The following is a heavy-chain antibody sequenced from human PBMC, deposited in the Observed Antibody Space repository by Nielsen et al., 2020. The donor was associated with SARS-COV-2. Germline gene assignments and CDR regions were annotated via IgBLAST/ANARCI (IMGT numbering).Heavy chain of an antibody. Sequence: GGSLSLPCAASGFTFSSYTMNWVRQAPGKGLEWVSSISSSSHYIYYADSVKGRFTISRDNAKNSLYLQMNSLRAEDTAVYYCASPHLNYYDSSGYYYDIWGQGTMVTVSS. CDR1: GFTFSSYT. V-gene: IGHV3-21*01. J-gene: IGHJ3*02. CDR2: ISSSSHYI. D-gene: IGHD3-22*01. CDR3: ASPHLNYYDSSGYYYDI.